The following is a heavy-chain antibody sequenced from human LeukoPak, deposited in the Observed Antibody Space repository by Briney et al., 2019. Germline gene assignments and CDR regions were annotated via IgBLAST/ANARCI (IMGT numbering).Heavy chain of an antibody. J-gene: IGHJ4*02. V-gene: IGHV1-8*01. CDR1: GYTFTSYD. D-gene: IGHD4-17*01. Sequence: ASVKVSCKASGYTFTSYDINWVRQATGQGLEWMGWMNPNSGNTGYAQKFQGRVTMTRNTSTSTAYMELSSLRSEDTAVYYCAREIDYGDYDFDYWGQGTLVTVSS. CDR2: MNPNSGNT. CDR3: AREIDYGDYDFDY.